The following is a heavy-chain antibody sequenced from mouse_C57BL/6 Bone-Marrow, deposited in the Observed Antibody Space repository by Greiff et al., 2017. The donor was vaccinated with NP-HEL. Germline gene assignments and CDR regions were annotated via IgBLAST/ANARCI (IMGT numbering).Heavy chain of an antibody. D-gene: IGHD2-1*01. CDR2: LNPSNGGT. CDR1: GYTFTSYW. Sequence: VQLQQPGTELVKPGASVKLSCKASGYTFTSYWMHWVKQRPGQGLEWIGNLNPSNGGTNYTEKFKSKATLTVDKSSSTAYMQLSSLTSEDSAVYYCARDYGNFFAYWGQGTLVTVSA. CDR3: ARDYGNFFAY. V-gene: IGHV1-53*01. J-gene: IGHJ3*01.